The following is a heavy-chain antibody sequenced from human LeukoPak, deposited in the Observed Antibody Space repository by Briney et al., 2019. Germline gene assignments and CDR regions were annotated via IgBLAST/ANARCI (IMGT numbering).Heavy chain of an antibody. D-gene: IGHD4-23*01. CDR1: GGSISSYY. CDR3: ARDGGNSGY. V-gene: IGHV4-59*01. J-gene: IGHJ4*02. CDR2: IYYSGST. Sequence: SETLSLTCTVSGGSISSYYWSWIRQPPGKGLEWIGYIYYSGSTNYNPSLKSRVTISVDTSKNQFSLKLSSVTAADTAVYYCARDGGNSGYWGQGTLVTVSS.